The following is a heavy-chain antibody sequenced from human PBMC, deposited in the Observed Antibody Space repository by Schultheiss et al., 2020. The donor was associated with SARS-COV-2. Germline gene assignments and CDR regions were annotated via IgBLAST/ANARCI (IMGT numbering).Heavy chain of an antibody. V-gene: IGHV3-9*01. D-gene: IGHD3-22*01. CDR1: GFTFDDYA. CDR3: ARTEVGYDSSGYFDY. Sequence: GGSLRLSCAASGFTFDDYAMHWVRQAPGKGLEWVSGISWNSGSIGYADSVKCRFTISRDNAKNSLYLQMNSLRAEDTAVYYCARTEVGYDSSGYFDYWGQGTLVTVSS. J-gene: IGHJ4*02. CDR2: ISWNSGSI.